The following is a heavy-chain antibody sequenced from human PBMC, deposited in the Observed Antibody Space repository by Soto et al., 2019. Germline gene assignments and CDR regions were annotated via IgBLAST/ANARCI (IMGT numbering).Heavy chain of an antibody. CDR3: ARDRPLERQGHYYYYYMDV. CDR2: INSDGSST. J-gene: IGHJ6*03. D-gene: IGHD1-1*01. CDR1: GFTFSSYW. Sequence: EVQLVESGGGLVQPGGSLRLSCAASGFTFSSYWMHWVRQAPGKGLVWVSRINSDGSSTSYADSVKGRFTISRDNAKNTLYLQMNSLRAEDTAVYYCARDRPLERQGHYYYYYMDVWGKGTTVTVSS. V-gene: IGHV3-74*01.